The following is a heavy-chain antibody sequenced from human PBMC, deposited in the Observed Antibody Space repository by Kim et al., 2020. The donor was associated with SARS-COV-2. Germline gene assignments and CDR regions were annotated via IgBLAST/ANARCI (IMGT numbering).Heavy chain of an antibody. CDR3: ARAYS. Sequence: KQDGSVKYYVDSVKGRFTISRDNAKNSLSLQMNSLRPEDTAIYYCARAYSWGQGTLVTVSS. V-gene: IGHV3-7*01. CDR2: KQDGSVK. J-gene: IGHJ4*02.